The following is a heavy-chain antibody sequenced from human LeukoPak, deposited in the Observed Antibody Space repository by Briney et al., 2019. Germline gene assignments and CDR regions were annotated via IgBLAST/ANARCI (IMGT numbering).Heavy chain of an antibody. V-gene: IGHV3-23*01. Sequence: GGSLRLSCAASGFIFSTYAMNWVRQAPGKGLEWVSGITGSGGSTYYADSVKGRFTISRDNSKDTLYLQMNSLRAEDTAVYYCAKGHGDGSLYYSGYWGQGTLVTVSS. CDR2: ITGSGGST. J-gene: IGHJ4*02. CDR3: AKGHGDGSLYYSGY. D-gene: IGHD5-24*01. CDR1: GFIFSTYA.